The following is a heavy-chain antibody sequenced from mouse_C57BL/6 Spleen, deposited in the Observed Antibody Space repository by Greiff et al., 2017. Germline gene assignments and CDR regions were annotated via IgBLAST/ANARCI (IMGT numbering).Heavy chain of an antibody. CDR3: ARGATVVSGAMDY. D-gene: IGHD1-1*01. V-gene: IGHV14-3*01. Sequence: VQLQQSVAELVRPGASVKLSCTASGFNIKNTYMPWVKQRPEQGLEWIGRIDPANGNTKYAPKFQGKATITADTSSNTAYLQLSSLTSEDTAIYYCARGATVVSGAMDYWGQGTSVTVSS. J-gene: IGHJ4*01. CDR2: IDPANGNT. CDR1: GFNIKNTY.